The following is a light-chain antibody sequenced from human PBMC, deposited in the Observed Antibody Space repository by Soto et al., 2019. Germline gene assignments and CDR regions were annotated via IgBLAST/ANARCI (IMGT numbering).Light chain of an antibody. Sequence: DVLMTQSPLSLPVTLGQPASISCTCSQSLVNSDGDTYLSWFQQRPGQSPRRLIYKVSKRDSGVPNRFRGSASGTDFTLKIGRVEAEDVGVYYCMQCTYSPTFGQGTKLEIK. J-gene: IGKJ2*01. CDR2: KVS. CDR1: QSLVNSDGDTY. V-gene: IGKV2-30*01. CDR3: MQCTYSPT.